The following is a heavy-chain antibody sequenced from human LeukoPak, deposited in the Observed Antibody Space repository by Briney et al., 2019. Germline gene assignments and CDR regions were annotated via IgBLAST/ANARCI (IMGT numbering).Heavy chain of an antibody. V-gene: IGHV4-34*01. CDR3: ARVGRDGYNFHY. J-gene: IGHJ4*02. Sequence: SETLSLTCAVYGGSFSGYYWSWIRQPPGKGLEWIGEINHSGSTNYNPSLKSRVTISVDTSKNQFSLKLSSVTAADTAVYYCARVGRDGYNFHYWGQGTLVTVSS. CDR2: INHSGST. CDR1: GGSFSGYY. D-gene: IGHD5-24*01.